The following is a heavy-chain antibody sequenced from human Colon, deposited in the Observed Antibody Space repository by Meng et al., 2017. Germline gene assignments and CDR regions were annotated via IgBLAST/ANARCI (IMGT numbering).Heavy chain of an antibody. CDR3: ARFYGSGTFEVHDY. CDR2: IHYSGSR. D-gene: IGHD3-10*01. J-gene: IGHJ4*02. V-gene: IGHV4-61*01. Sequence: QVQLQEPGTRLVTPSETLSLTVTGSGGSVSSASYDWSWIRQPPGKGLEWIGLIHYSGSRNYNPSLKSRVTMSVDTSKNQVSLRLTSVTAADTAVYYCARFYGSGTFEVHDYWGQGTLVTVSS. CDR1: GGSVSSASYD.